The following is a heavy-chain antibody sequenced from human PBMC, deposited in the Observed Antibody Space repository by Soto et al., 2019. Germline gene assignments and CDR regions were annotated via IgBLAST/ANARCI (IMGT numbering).Heavy chain of an antibody. Sequence: GASVEVSCKASGYTFTSYGISWVRQAPGQGLEWMGWISAYNGNTNYAQKLQGRVTMTTDTSTSTAYMELRSLRSDDTAVYYCARVMNQWITIFGVVIIPDDAFDIWGQGTMVTVSS. CDR2: ISAYNGNT. J-gene: IGHJ3*02. CDR3: ARVMNQWITIFGVVIIPDDAFDI. D-gene: IGHD3-3*01. V-gene: IGHV1-18*01. CDR1: GYTFTSYG.